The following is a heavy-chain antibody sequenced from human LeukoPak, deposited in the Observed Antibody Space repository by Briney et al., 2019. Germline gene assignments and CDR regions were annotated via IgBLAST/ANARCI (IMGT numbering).Heavy chain of an antibody. J-gene: IGHJ3*01. Sequence: SETLSLTCTVSGGSISSSSYYWGWIRQPPGKGLERIGRIYTSGSTNYNPSLKSRVTISVDTSKNQFSLKLSSVTAADTAVYYCATGRYPGVAWGQGTMVTVSS. CDR1: GGSISSSSYY. V-gene: IGHV4-39*07. D-gene: IGHD1-14*01. CDR3: ATGRYPGVA. CDR2: IYTSGST.